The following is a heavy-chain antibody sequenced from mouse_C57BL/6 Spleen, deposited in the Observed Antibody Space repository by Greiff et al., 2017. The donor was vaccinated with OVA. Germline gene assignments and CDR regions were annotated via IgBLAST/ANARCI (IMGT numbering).Heavy chain of an antibody. J-gene: IGHJ4*01. Sequence: VQLQQPGTELVKPGASVKLSCKASGYTFTSYWMQGGKKRPGQGREGIGNINPSNGGTNYNEKFKSKATLTVDKSSSTAYMQLSSLTSEDSAVYYCARRWLPYAMDYWGQGTSVTVSS. D-gene: IGHD2-3*01. CDR2: INPSNGGT. CDR1: GYTFTSYW. CDR3: ARRWLPYAMDY. V-gene: IGHV1-53*01.